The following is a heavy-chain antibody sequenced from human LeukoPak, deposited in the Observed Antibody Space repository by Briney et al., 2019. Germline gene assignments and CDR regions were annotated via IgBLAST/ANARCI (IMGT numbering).Heavy chain of an antibody. V-gene: IGHV4-39*01. D-gene: IGHD3-22*01. CDR2: IYYSGST. CDR3: ARAPLYYYDSSGYYWFDP. J-gene: IGHJ5*02. Sequence: SETLSLTCTVSGGSFSSSSYYWGWIRQPPGKGLEWIGNIYYSGSTYYNPSLKSRVTISVDTSKNQFSLKLSSVTAADTAVYHCARAPLYYYDSSGYYWFDPWGQGTQVTVSS. CDR1: GGSFSSSSYY.